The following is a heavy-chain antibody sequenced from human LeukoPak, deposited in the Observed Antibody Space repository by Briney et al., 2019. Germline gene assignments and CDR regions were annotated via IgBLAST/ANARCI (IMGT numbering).Heavy chain of an antibody. CDR1: GFTFSSYA. Sequence: GGSLRLSCAASGFTFSSYAMHWVRQAPGKGLEWVAIISYDGSNKFYADSVKGRFTISRDNAKNTLWLQMNSLRAEDTAAYYCAKVGSGWFFDYWGQGTLVTVSS. V-gene: IGHV3-30*04. J-gene: IGHJ4*02. CDR3: AKVGSGWFFDY. D-gene: IGHD6-19*01. CDR2: ISYDGSNK.